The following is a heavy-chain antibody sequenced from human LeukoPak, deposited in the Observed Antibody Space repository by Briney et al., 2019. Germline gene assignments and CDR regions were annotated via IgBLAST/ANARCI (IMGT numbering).Heavy chain of an antibody. Sequence: ASVKVSCKASGYTFTSYGISWVRQAPGQGLEWMGWISAYNGNTNYAQRLQGRVTMTTDTSTSTAYMELRSLRSDDTAVYYCAASRISSSWYGFFDYWGQGTLVTASS. V-gene: IGHV1-18*01. D-gene: IGHD6-13*01. J-gene: IGHJ4*02. CDR1: GYTFTSYG. CDR2: ISAYNGNT. CDR3: AASRISSSWYGFFDY.